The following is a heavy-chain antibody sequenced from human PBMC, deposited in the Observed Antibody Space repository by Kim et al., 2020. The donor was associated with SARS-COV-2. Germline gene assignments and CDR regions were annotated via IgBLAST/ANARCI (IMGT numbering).Heavy chain of an antibody. J-gene: IGHJ4*02. CDR3: ARNTLNTIDFDF. D-gene: IGHD5-18*01. V-gene: IGHV1-3*01. CDR1: RYTFTDYA. CDR2: ITPGDGHS. Sequence: ASVKVSCKTSRYTFTDYAIHWVRQAPGQSLVWMAWITPGDGHSYSSQKFQGRLALTTDTSASTAYMELTSLIYEDTAIYYFARNTLNTIDFDFWGQGTLVTVSS.